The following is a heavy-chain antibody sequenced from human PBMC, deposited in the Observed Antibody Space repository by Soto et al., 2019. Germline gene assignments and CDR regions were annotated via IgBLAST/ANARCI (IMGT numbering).Heavy chain of an antibody. CDR1: GFTFSSYG. Sequence: GSLRLSCAASGFTFSSYGVHWVRQAPGKGLEWVAVISYDGSNKYYADSVKGRFTISRDNSKNTLYLQMNSLRAEDTAVYYCAKMAWLRNYLDYWGQGTLVTVSS. V-gene: IGHV3-30*18. J-gene: IGHJ4*02. D-gene: IGHD3-3*01. CDR2: ISYDGSNK. CDR3: AKMAWLRNYLDY.